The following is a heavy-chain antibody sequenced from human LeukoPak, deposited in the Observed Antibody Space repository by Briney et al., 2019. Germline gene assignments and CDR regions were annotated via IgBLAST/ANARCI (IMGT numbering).Heavy chain of an antibody. D-gene: IGHD1-26*01. CDR2: ISTTSNYI. CDR1: GFTFSSYS. V-gene: IGHV3-21*01. Sequence: GGSLRLSCTVSGFTFSSYSMNWVRQAPGKGLEWVSSISTTSNYIYHADSVKGRFTISRDNAKNSLYLQMNSLRAEDTAVYYCAKGLGAIYAFDIWGQGTMVAVSS. CDR3: AKGLGAIYAFDI. J-gene: IGHJ3*02.